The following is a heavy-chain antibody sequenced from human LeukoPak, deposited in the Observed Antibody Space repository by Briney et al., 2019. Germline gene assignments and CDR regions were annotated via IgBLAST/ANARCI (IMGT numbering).Heavy chain of an antibody. CDR3: VRGGGSYYVDY. V-gene: IGHV1-2*02. J-gene: IGHJ4*02. Sequence: ASVKVSCKASGYTFTVCYIHWVRQAPGQGLEWMGWISPNTGGTKYAQNSQGRVTMTRETSISTAYMELSRLTSDDTAVYYCVRGGGSYYVDYWGQGTPVTVSS. CDR1: GYTFTVCY. CDR2: ISPNTGGT. D-gene: IGHD1-26*01.